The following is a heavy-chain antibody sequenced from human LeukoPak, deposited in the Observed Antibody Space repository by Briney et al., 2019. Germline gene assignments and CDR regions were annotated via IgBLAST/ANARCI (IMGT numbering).Heavy chain of an antibody. CDR1: GYTFTGYY. CDR2: INPSGGST. V-gene: IGHV1-46*01. J-gene: IGHJ3*02. CDR3: ARSPGQAFDI. Sequence: ASVKVSCTASGYTFTGYYMHWVRQAPGQGLEWMGIINPSGGSTSYAQKFQGRVTMTRDTSTSTVYMELSSLRSEDTAVYYCARSPGQAFDIWGQGTMVTVSS.